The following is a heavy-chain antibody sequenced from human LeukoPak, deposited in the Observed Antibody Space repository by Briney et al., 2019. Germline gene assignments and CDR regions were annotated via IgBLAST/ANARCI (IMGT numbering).Heavy chain of an antibody. D-gene: IGHD5-12*01. CDR2: IKQDGSVK. CDR3: ASGVATRYAFDI. Sequence: GGSLRLSCEASGFTFSNYWMNWVRQAPGKGLGWVANIKQDGSVKNYVDSVKGRFAISRDNAKNSLYLQMNSLRAEDTAVYYCASGVATRYAFDIWGQGTMVTVSS. J-gene: IGHJ3*02. V-gene: IGHV3-7*01. CDR1: GFTFSNYW.